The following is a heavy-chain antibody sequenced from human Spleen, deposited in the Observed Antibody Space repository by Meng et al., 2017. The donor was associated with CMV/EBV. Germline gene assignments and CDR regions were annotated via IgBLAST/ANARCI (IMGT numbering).Heavy chain of an antibody. CDR1: VFTCSSYA. J-gene: IGHJ5*02. Sequence: ASVFTCSSYAMHWVRQAPGKGLELVAVISYDGSNKYYADSVKGRFTISRDNSKNTLYLQMNSLRAEDTAVYYCARVLLSDIVVVPAAWGQGTLVTVSS. CDR2: ISYDGSNK. D-gene: IGHD2-2*01. CDR3: ARVLLSDIVVVPAA. V-gene: IGHV3-30*04.